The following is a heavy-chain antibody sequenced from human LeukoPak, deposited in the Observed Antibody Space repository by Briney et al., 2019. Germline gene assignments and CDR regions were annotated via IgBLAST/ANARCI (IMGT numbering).Heavy chain of an antibody. D-gene: IGHD6-6*01. Sequence: GGSLRLSCAASGFTFSSYAMSWVRQAPGKGLEWVSAISGSGGSTYYADSVKGRFTISRDNSKNTLYLQMNSLGAEDTAVYYCAKGSSFLSDDYYYYMDVWGKGTTVTVSS. V-gene: IGHV3-23*01. CDR1: GFTFSSYA. J-gene: IGHJ6*03. CDR3: AKGSSFLSDDYYYYMDV. CDR2: ISGSGGST.